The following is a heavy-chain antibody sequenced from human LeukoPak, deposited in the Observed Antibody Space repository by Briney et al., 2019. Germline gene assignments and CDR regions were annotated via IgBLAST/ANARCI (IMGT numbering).Heavy chain of an antibody. V-gene: IGHV4-59*01. CDR2: IYYSGST. CDR3: ARGSGYSGYDYYYRMDV. CDR1: GGSISSYY. J-gene: IGHJ6*02. D-gene: IGHD5-12*01. Sequence: SETLSLTCTVSGGSISSYYWSWIRQPPGKGLEWIGYIYYSGSTNYNPSLKSRVTISVDTSKNQFSLKLSSVTAADTAVYYCARGSGYSGYDYYYRMDVWGQGTTVTVSS.